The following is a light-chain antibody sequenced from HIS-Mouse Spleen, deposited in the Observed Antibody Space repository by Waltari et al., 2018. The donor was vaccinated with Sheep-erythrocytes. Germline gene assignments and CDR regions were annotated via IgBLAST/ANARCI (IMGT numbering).Light chain of an antibody. Sequence: QSALTQPRSVSGSPGQSVTISCTGTSSDVGGYNYVSWYQQHPGKAPKPMIYDVSKRPEGVPDRFSGSKSGKTASLTISGLQAEDEADYYCCSYAGSYNHVFATGTKVTVL. CDR2: DVS. J-gene: IGLJ1*01. CDR3: CSYAGSYNHV. CDR1: SSDVGGYNY. V-gene: IGLV2-11*01.